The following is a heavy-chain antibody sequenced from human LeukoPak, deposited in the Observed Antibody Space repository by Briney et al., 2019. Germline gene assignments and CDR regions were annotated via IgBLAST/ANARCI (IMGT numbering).Heavy chain of an antibody. Sequence: PGGSLRLSWAASGFTFSSYAMHWVRQAPGKGLEWVAVISYDGSNKYYADSVKGRFTISRDNSKNTLYLQMNSLRAEDTAVYYCAKVSGYDFWSGYWFDPWGQGTLVTVSS. J-gene: IGHJ5*02. CDR1: GFTFSSYA. CDR3: AKVSGYDFWSGYWFDP. D-gene: IGHD3-3*01. V-gene: IGHV3-30-3*01. CDR2: ISYDGSNK.